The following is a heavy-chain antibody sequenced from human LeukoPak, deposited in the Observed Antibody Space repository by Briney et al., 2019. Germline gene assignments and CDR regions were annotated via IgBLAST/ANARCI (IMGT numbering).Heavy chain of an antibody. J-gene: IGHJ4*02. CDR2: IYYSGST. V-gene: IGHV4-59*08. CDR1: GASISNYY. CDR3: ASSADLDY. Sequence: KPSETLSLTCTVSGASISNYYWTWIRQPAGKGLEWIGYIYYSGSTNYKPSLKSRVTISVDTSKNQFSLKLSSVTAADTAVYYCASSADLDYWGQGTLVTVSS.